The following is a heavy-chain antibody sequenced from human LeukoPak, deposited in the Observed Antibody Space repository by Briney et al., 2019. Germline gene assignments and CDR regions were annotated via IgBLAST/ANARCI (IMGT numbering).Heavy chain of an antibody. J-gene: IGHJ3*02. D-gene: IGHD1-1*01. CDR3: ARLQPNSGEWAFDI. Sequence: SEALSLTCTVSGASISTYYWSWIRQSPGKGLEWIGYLYSRGSPNYNPSLKRRVTISVDTSKNHFSLTLSSVTATDTAVYYCARLQPNSGEWAFDIWGQGTMVTVSS. CDR2: LYSRGSP. CDR1: GASISTYY. V-gene: IGHV4-59*01.